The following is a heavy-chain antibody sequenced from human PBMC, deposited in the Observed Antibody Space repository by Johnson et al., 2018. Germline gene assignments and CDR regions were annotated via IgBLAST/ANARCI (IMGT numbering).Heavy chain of an antibody. D-gene: IGHD2-2*01. V-gene: IGHV3-74*01. CDR3: ARDWGYCRGPSCLPYYYYYGLDV. J-gene: IGHJ6*02. CDR2: IKVDGSFT. Sequence: VQLQESGGGFVQPGGSLRLSCVASGFTFSNYWMHWVRQVPGMGLVWVSRIKVDGSFTRYADSVKGRFVVSRYNAKKTVYRQMNSLRAEETAVYYCARDWGYCRGPSCLPYYYYYGLDVWGQGTTVTVSS. CDR1: GFTFSNYW.